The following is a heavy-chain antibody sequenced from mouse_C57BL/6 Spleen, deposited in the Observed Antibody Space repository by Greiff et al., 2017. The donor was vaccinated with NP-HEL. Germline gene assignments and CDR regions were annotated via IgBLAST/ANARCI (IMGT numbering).Heavy chain of an antibody. CDR3: AREAPSTGFAY. CDR1: GYTFTSYW. Sequence: VQLQQPGAELVKPGASVKLSCKASGYTFTSYWMHWVKQRPGQGLEWIGMIHPNSGSTNYNEKFKSKATLTVDKSSSTAYMQLSSLTSEDSAVYYCAREAPSTGFAYWGQGTLVTVSA. J-gene: IGHJ3*01. V-gene: IGHV1-64*01. CDR2: IHPNSGST. D-gene: IGHD1-1*01.